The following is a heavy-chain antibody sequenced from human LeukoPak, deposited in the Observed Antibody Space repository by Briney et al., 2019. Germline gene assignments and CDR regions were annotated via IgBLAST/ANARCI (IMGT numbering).Heavy chain of an antibody. J-gene: IGHJ4*02. CDR1: GGSISSYY. D-gene: IGHD1-26*01. Sequence: SETLSLTCTVSGGSISSYYWSWIRQPPGKGLEWIGYIYYSGSTNYNPSLKSRVTISVDTSKNQFSLKLSSVTAADTAVYYCARLIVGATYFDYWGQGTLVTVSS. V-gene: IGHV4-59*08. CDR2: IYYSGST. CDR3: ARLIVGATYFDY.